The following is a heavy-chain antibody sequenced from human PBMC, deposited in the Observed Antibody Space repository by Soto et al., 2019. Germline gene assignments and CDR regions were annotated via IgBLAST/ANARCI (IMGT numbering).Heavy chain of an antibody. V-gene: IGHV3-23*01. Sequence: PGGSLRLSCAASGFTFSNYAVTWVRQAPGKGLEWVSTISGSGGSTYYADSVKGRFTISRDNSKNTLYLQMNSLRAEDTAVYYCARSGYSYGPFDYWGQGTLVTVSS. D-gene: IGHD5-18*01. J-gene: IGHJ4*02. CDR3: ARSGYSYGPFDY. CDR2: ISGSGGST. CDR1: GFTFSNYA.